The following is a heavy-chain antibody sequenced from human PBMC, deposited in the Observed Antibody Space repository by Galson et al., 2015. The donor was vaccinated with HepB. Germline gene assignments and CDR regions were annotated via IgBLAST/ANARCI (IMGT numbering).Heavy chain of an antibody. J-gene: IGHJ4*02. V-gene: IGHV3-23*01. Sequence: SLRLSCAASGFTFSSYAMSWVRQAPGKGLEWVSAISGSGGSTYYADSVKGRFTISRDNSKNTLYLQMNSLRAEDTAVYYCATRNRRLIAVAAPTHFDYWGQGTLVTVSS. CDR3: ATRNRRLIAVAAPTHFDY. D-gene: IGHD6-19*01. CDR2: ISGSGGST. CDR1: GFTFSSYA.